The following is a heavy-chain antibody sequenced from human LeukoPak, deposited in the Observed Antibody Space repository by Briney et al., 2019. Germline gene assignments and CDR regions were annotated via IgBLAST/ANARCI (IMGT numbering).Heavy chain of an antibody. CDR3: ARRVVIRNYLDY. D-gene: IGHD4-23*01. Sequence: SETLSLTCTVSGGSISNSSHYWGWFRQSPGKGLEWIGNIYYSGSTSYNPSLKSRVTISVDTSKSQFSLKLGSVTAADTAMYYCARRVVIRNYLDYWGQGALVTVSS. V-gene: IGHV4-39*01. CDR2: IYYSGST. CDR1: GGSISNSSHY. J-gene: IGHJ4*02.